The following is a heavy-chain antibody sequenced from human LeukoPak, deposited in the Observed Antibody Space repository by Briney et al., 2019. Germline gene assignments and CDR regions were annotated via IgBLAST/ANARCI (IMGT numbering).Heavy chain of an antibody. D-gene: IGHD5-24*01. Sequence: ASVKVSRKASGGTFSSYAISWVRQAPGQGLEWMGGIIPIFGTANYAQKFQGRVTITADESTSTAYMELSSLRSEDTAVYYCARDREMATINWFDPWGQGTLVTVSS. CDR1: GGTFSSYA. V-gene: IGHV1-69*13. J-gene: IGHJ5*02. CDR2: IIPIFGTA. CDR3: ARDREMATINWFDP.